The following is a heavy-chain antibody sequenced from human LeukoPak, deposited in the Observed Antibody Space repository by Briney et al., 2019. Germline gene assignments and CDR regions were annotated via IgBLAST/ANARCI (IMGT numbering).Heavy chain of an antibody. CDR3: AKDLARLRYFDWLLLDY. CDR1: GFTFSSYG. V-gene: IGHV3-30*18. J-gene: IGHJ4*02. D-gene: IGHD3-9*01. CDR2: ISYDGSNK. Sequence: GGSLRLSCAASGFTFSSYGMHWVRQAPGKGLEWVAVISYDGSNKYYADSVKGRFTISRDNSKDTLYLQMNSLSAEDTAVYYCAKDLARLRYFDWLLLDYWGQGTLVTVSS.